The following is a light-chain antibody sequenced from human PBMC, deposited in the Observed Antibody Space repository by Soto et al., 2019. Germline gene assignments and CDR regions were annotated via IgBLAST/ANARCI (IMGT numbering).Light chain of an antibody. V-gene: IGLV1-51*02. J-gene: IGLJ7*01. CDR2: ENN. Sequence: QSALTQPPSVSAAPGQRVTISCSGTTSNIGNNYVSWYQQFPGTAPKLLIYENNRRPSAIADRFSGSKSGTSATLHSSGLQTGDEAIYFCGTWDNRLQTVFGGGTQLTVL. CDR3: GTWDNRLQTV. CDR1: TSNIGNNY.